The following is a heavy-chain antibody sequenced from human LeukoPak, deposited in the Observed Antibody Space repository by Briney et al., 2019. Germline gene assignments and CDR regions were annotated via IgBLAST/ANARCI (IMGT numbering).Heavy chain of an antibody. J-gene: IGHJ3*02. CDR1: GSTFSSYW. CDR2: IKQDGSEK. V-gene: IGHV3-7*01. CDR3: ARESWSIAAAGLDAFDI. Sequence: PGGSLRLSCAASGSTFSSYWMSWVRQAPGKGLEWVANIKQDGSEKYYVDSVKGRFTISRDNAKNSLYLQMNSLRAEDTAVYYCARESWSIAAAGLDAFDIWGQGTMVTVSS. D-gene: IGHD6-13*01.